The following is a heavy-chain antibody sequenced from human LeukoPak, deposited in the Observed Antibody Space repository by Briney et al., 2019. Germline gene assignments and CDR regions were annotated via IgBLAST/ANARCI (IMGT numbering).Heavy chain of an antibody. CDR1: GLSASNYA. Sequence: AGTLRLARAASGLSASNYAMGRGRQAPGKGLEWVSSITGNALNTYQADFIKGRFTISRDNSKNTLYLHLSSLRVEDTAVYYCAKLQDFYDNSGYSYFDNWGQGNL. V-gene: IGHV3-23*01. J-gene: IGHJ4*02. D-gene: IGHD3-22*01. CDR3: AKLQDFYDNSGYSYFDN. CDR2: ITGNALNT.